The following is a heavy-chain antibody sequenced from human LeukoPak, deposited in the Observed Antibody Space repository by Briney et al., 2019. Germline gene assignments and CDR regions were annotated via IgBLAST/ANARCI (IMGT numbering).Heavy chain of an antibody. CDR1: GFTFSSYG. Sequence: PGGSLRLSCAASGFTFSSYGMHWVRQAPGKGLEWVAVISYDGSNKYYADSVKGRFTISRDNSKNTLYLQMNSLRAEDTAVYYGAKVAAAGISGMFDPWGQGTLVTVSS. V-gene: IGHV3-30*18. CDR2: ISYDGSNK. D-gene: IGHD6-13*01. J-gene: IGHJ5*02. CDR3: AKVAAAGISGMFDP.